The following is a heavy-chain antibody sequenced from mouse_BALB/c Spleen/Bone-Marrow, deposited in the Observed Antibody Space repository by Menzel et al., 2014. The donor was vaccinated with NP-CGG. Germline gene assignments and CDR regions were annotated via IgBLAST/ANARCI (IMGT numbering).Heavy chain of an antibody. CDR1: GFSLTSYG. Sequence: VKLVESGPGLVAPSQSLSISCTVSGFSLTSYGVHWVRQPPGQGLEWLGAIWAGGSTNYNSALMSRLTISKDNSKSQVFSKMNSLQTDDTAMYYCAREGRGYYGSSGAAMDYWGQGTKVTVSS. CDR3: AREGRGYYGSSGAAMDY. CDR2: IWAGGST. V-gene: IGHV2-9*02. D-gene: IGHD1-1*01. J-gene: IGHJ4*01.